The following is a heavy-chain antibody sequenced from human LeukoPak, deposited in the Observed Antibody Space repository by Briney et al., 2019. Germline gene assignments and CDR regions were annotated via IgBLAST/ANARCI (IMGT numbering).Heavy chain of an antibody. J-gene: IGHJ4*02. CDR1: GFTLSSSA. V-gene: IGHV3-23*01. CDR2: ISGSGGST. Sequence: GGSLRLSCAASGFTLSSSAMSWVRQGPGKGLEWVSAISGSGGSTYYADSVKGRFTISRDNSKNTLYLQINSLRAEDTAVYYCAKGGAAAGEAGTFDYWGQGTLVTVSS. CDR3: AKGGAAAGEAGTFDY. D-gene: IGHD6-13*01.